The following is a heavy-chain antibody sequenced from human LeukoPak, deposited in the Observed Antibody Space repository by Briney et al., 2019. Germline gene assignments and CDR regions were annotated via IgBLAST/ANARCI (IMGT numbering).Heavy chain of an antibody. J-gene: IGHJ4*02. CDR3: AKLGATVTTLGY. CDR1: GFTFSSYG. CDR2: ISYDGSNE. D-gene: IGHD4-11*01. V-gene: IGHV3-30*18. Sequence: GRSLRLSCAASGFTFSSYGMHWVRQAPGKGLEWVALISYDGSNEYYADSVKGRFTISRDNSKNTLYLQMNSLRTEDTAVYYCAKLGATVTTLGYWGQGTLVTVSS.